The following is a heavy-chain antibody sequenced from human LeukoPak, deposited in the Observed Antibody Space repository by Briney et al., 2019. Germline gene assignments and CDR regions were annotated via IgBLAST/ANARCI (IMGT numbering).Heavy chain of an antibody. V-gene: IGHV3-48*03. J-gene: IGHJ4*02. CDR2: ISSSGSTI. CDR1: GFTFSSYE. D-gene: IGHD3-9*01. Sequence: PGGSLRLSCATSGFTFSSYEMNWVRQAPGKGLEWVSYISSSGSTIYYADSVKGRFTISRDNAKNSLYLQMNSLRAEDTAVYYCARVRRYFDWLLGPLDYWGQGTLVTVSS. CDR3: ARVRRYFDWLLGPLDY.